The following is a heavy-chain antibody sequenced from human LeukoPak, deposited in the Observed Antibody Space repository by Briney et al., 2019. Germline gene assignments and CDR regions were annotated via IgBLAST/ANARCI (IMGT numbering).Heavy chain of an antibody. CDR2: INPSSGST. D-gene: IGHD4-17*01. Sequence: ASVKVSCKASGYTFTSYYMHWVRQAPGQGLEWMGIINPSSGSTSYAQKFQGRVTMTRDTSTSTVYMELSSLRSEDTAVYYCARDGGSYDYGDYLPPFDYWGQGTLVTVSS. CDR3: ARDGGSYDYGDYLPPFDY. V-gene: IGHV1-46*01. J-gene: IGHJ4*02. CDR1: GYTFTSYY.